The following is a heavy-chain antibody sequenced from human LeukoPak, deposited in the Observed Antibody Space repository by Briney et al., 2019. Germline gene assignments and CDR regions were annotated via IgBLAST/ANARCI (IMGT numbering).Heavy chain of an antibody. CDR1: GYTFTSYG. Sequence: ASVKLSCKASGYTFTSYGITWVRQAPGQGLEWMGWISTYNGDTNYAQKLQGRVTMTTDTSTSTAYMELRSLGSDDTALYYCAIGYRGYNYWGQGTLVTVSS. J-gene: IGHJ4*02. V-gene: IGHV1-18*01. CDR2: ISTYNGDT. CDR3: AIGYRGYNY. D-gene: IGHD5-18*01.